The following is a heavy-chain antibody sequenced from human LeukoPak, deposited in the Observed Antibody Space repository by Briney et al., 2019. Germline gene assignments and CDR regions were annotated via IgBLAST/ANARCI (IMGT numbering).Heavy chain of an antibody. J-gene: IGHJ4*02. CDR2: ITHEGGYIQ. V-gene: IGHV3-30*02. Sequence: GGSLRLSCTASGFIFSTYGMHWVRQAPGKGLEWVAFITHEGGYIQYYAESVKGRFTISRDNSKNTLYLDMTSLRSEGAAVYYCANDKEDASGSYPIDSWGLGTLVTVSS. D-gene: IGHD3-10*01. CDR3: ANDKEDASGSYPIDS. CDR1: GFIFSTYG.